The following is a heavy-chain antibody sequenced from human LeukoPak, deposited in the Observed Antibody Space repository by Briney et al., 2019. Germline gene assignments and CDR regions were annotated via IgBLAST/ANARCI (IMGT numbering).Heavy chain of an antibody. CDR2: ISGSGDST. D-gene: IGHD3-3*01. CDR1: GFTFSTYA. V-gene: IGHV3-23*01. J-gene: IGHJ5*02. CDR3: AKTYYDFWSGYYGGWFDP. Sequence: GGSLRLSCAVSGFTFSTYAMSWVRQAPGKGLEWVSSISGSGDSTYYADSVKGRFTISRDNSKSTLYLQMNSLRAEDTALYYCAKTYYDFWSGYYGGWFDPWGQGTLVTVAS.